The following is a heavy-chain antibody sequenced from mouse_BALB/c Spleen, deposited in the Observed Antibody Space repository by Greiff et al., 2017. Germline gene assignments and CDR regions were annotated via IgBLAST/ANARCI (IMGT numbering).Heavy chain of an antibody. D-gene: IGHD3-2*01. CDR1: GYTFSSYW. CDR3: ATRQLGLRAMDY. V-gene: IGHV1-9*01. J-gene: IGHJ4*01. Sequence: QVQLKESGAELMKPGASVKISCKATGYTFSSYWIEWVKQRPGHGLEWIGEILPGSGSTNYNEKFKGKATFTADTSSNTAYMQLSSLTSEDSAVYYCATRQLGLRAMDYWGQGTSVTVSS. CDR2: ILPGSGST.